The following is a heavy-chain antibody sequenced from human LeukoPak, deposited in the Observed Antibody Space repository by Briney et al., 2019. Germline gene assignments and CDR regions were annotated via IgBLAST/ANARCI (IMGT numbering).Heavy chain of an antibody. V-gene: IGHV4-34*01. J-gene: IGHJ1*01. CDR3: ARGRPKLYCSGGSCYSQRAEYFQH. Sequence: SETLSLTCAVYGGSFSGYYWSWIRQPPGKGLEWIGEINHSGSTNYNPSLKSRVTISVDTSKNQFSLKLSSVTAADTAVYYCARGRPKLYCSGGSCYSQRAEYFQHWGQGTLVTVSS. CDR1: GGSFSGYY. D-gene: IGHD2-15*01. CDR2: INHSGST.